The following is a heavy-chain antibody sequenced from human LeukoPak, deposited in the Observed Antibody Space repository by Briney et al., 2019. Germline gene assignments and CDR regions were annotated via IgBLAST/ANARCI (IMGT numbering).Heavy chain of an antibody. Sequence: GGSLRLSCAASGFTFSSYAMHWVRQAPGKGLEWVAVISYDGSNKYYADSVKGRFTISRDNSKNTLYLQMNSLRAEDTAVYYCARVGQGSGWYYFDYWGQGTLVTVSS. CDR3: ARVGQGSGWYYFDY. CDR2: ISYDGSNK. J-gene: IGHJ4*02. V-gene: IGHV3-30-3*01. D-gene: IGHD6-19*01. CDR1: GFTFSSYA.